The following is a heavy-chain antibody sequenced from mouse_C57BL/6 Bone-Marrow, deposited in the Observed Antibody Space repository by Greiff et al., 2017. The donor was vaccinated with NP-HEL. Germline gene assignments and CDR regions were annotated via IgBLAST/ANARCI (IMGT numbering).Heavy chain of an antibody. J-gene: IGHJ1*03. CDR2: IRNKANGYTT. CDR3: ARYGPYWYFDV. CDR1: GFTFTDYY. Sequence: EVMLVESGGGLVQPGGSLSLSCAASGFTFTDYYMSWVRQPPGKALEWLGFIRNKANGYTTEYSASVKGRFTISRDNSQSILYLQMNALRAEDSATYDCARYGPYWYFDVWGTGTTVTVSS. V-gene: IGHV7-3*01.